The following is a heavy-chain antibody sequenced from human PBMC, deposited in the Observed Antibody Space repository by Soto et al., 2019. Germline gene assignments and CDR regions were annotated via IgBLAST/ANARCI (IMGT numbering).Heavy chain of an antibody. CDR1: GYTFTSYG. CDR2: ISAYNGNT. D-gene: IGHD3-22*01. Sequence: QVPLVQSGAEVKKPGASVKVSCKASGYTFTSYGISWVRQAPGQGLEWMGWISAYNGNTNYAQKLQGRVTMTTDAATSTADMELRSLRSDDTAVYYCARSSYPRSMIVVVIPASYYGMDVWGQGTTVTVSS. J-gene: IGHJ6*02. V-gene: IGHV1-18*01. CDR3: ARSSYPRSMIVVVIPASYYGMDV.